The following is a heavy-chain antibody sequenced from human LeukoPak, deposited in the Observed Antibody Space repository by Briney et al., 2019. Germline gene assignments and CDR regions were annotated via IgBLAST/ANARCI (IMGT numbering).Heavy chain of an antibody. CDR1: GGTFSSYA. D-gene: IGHD4-17*01. V-gene: IGHV1-69*05. CDR2: IIPIFGTA. Sequence: GASVKVSCKASGGTFSSYAISWVRQAPGQGREWMGRIIPIFGTANYAQKFQGRVTITTDESTGTAYMELSSLRSEDTAVYYCARDRWYGDYECLLYYFDYWGQGTVVTVSS. J-gene: IGHJ4*02. CDR3: ARDRWYGDYECLLYYFDY.